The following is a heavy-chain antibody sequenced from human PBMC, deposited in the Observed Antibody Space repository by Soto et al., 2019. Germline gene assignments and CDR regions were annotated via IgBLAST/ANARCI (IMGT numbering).Heavy chain of an antibody. V-gene: IGHV1-46*01. J-gene: IGHJ4*02. CDR2: IRPNGGRA. CDR1: GYTFTNYY. Sequence: ASVKVSCKASGYTFTNYYLHWVRQAPGQGLEWLGIIRPNGGRADHAPRFRGRVTMTRDTSTSTVYMELSSLRSDDTAVYFCAREPNENYYFDYWGQGTLVTVSS. D-gene: IGHD3-10*01. CDR3: AREPNENYYFDY.